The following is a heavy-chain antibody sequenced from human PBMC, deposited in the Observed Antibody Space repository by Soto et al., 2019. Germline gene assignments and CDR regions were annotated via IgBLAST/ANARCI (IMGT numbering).Heavy chain of an antibody. V-gene: IGHV1-2*04. D-gene: IGHD6-13*01. CDR1: GYTFTGYY. J-gene: IGHJ4*02. Sequence: GASVKVSCKASGYTFTGYYMHWVRQAPGQGLEWMGWINPNSGGTNYAQKFQGWVTMTRDTSISTAYMELSRLRSDDTAVYYCARSRAAAGDYYFDYWGQGTLVTVSS. CDR3: ARSRAAAGDYYFDY. CDR2: INPNSGGT.